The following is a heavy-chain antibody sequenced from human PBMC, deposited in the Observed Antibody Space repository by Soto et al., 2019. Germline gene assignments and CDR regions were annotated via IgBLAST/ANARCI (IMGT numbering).Heavy chain of an antibody. CDR3: PRAGWEPQAY. D-gene: IGHD1-26*01. V-gene: IGHV1-18*01. CDR2: INVYSGKT. Sequence: QVQLVQSGGEVKKPGASVKVSCKASGYTFISFGISWVRQAPGQGLEWMGWINVYSGKTNYAQKFQGRVTMTTDTSPSTAYMELPSLKSADTAVYSCPRAGWEPQAYWAQGPLVTFSS. J-gene: IGHJ4*02. CDR1: GYTFISFG.